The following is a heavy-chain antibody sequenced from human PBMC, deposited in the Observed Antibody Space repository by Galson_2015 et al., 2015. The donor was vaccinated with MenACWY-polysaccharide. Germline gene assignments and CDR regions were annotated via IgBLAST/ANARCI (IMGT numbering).Heavy chain of an antibody. CDR2: IKSDGSST. J-gene: IGHJ4*02. CDR1: GFSFSTYW. D-gene: IGHD6-6*01. V-gene: IGHV3-74*01. CDR3: ARGITSSN. Sequence: SLRLSCAASGFSFSTYWMHWVRHAPGKGLVWVSRIKSDGSSTSYADSVKGRFTISRDNAKNTLFLQMNSLRAEDTAVYYCARGITSSNWGQGTLVTVSS.